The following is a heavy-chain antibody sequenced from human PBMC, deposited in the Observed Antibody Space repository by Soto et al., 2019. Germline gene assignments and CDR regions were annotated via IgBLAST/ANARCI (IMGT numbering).Heavy chain of an antibody. CDR3: TTDDPINKY. Sequence: PGGSLGLPCAASGFTFTNAWMSWVRHAPGKVLAWVGRIKCYTNGATTAYAAPLKGRFAISRDDSKNTLYLQMNSLKTEDAGVYYCTTDDPINKYWGQGTLVTVSS. V-gene: IGHV3-15*01. CDR1: GFTFTNAW. J-gene: IGHJ4*02. CDR2: IKCYTNGATT.